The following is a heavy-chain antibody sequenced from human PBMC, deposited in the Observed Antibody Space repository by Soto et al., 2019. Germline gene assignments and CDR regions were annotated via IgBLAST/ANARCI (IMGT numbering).Heavy chain of an antibody. CDR1: GFTFSSYG. D-gene: IGHD2-2*01. CDR3: ATFIFCSSTSCYGREGGY. J-gene: IGHJ4*02. V-gene: IGHV3-23*01. Sequence: EVQLLESGGGSVQPGGSLRLSCAASGFTFSSYGMSWVRQAPGKGLEWVSAISHSGGNTYYADSVKGRFAISRDNSKNTLYLQMNSLRAEDTAVYYCATFIFCSSTSCYGREGGYWGQGTLVTVSS. CDR2: ISHSGGNT.